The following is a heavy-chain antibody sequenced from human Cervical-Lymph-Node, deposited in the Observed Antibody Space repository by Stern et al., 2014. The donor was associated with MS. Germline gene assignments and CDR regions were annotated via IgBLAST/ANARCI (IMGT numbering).Heavy chain of an antibody. V-gene: IGHV1-58*01. CDR3: AADRFGLYHYEIDAYSAFDF. CDR1: GFTFNSAA. CDR2: IVVGSGNT. Sequence: QLVQSGPEVKKPGTSVKVSCKASGFTFNSAAVQWVRQARGQRLEWIGWIVVGSGNTNYAQKFQERVTITRDMSTSTVYMELSSLRSEDTAVYYCAADRFGLYHYEIDAYSAFDFWGQGTLVTVSS. J-gene: IGHJ4*02. D-gene: IGHD3-22*01.